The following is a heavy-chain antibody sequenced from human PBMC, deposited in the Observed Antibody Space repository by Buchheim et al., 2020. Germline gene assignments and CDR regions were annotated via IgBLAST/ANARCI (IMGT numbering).Heavy chain of an antibody. D-gene: IGHD6-19*01. CDR3: ARISGLAFDD. J-gene: IGHJ4*02. CDR1: GLSLSPRRMR. V-gene: IGHV2-70*04. Sequence: QVTLKESGPALVKPTQTLTLTCTFSGLSLSPRRMRVSWIRQPPGKALEWLARIDWDDDKLYSTSLKTRLTIPKDTSKSQVVLAMTNMDPVDTATYYCARISGLAFDDWGQGTL. CDR2: IDWDDDK.